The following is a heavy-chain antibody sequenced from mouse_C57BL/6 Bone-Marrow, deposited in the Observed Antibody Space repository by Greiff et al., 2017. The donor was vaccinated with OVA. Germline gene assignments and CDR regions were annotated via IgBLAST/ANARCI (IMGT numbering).Heavy chain of an antibody. CDR3: ARHRRWLLQIAY. V-gene: IGHV5-9*01. Sequence: DVKLQESGGGLVKPGGSLKLSCAASGFTFSSYTMSWVRQTPEKRLEWVATISGGGGNTYYPDSVKGRFTISRDNAKNTLYLQMSSLRSEDTALYYCARHRRWLLQIAYWGQGTLVTVSA. CDR2: ISGGGGNT. CDR1: GFTFSSYT. J-gene: IGHJ3*01. D-gene: IGHD2-3*01.